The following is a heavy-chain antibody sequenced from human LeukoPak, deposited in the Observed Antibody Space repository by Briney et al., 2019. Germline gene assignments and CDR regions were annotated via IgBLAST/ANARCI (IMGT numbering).Heavy chain of an antibody. V-gene: IGHV3-53*01. CDR2: IYSGGST. Sequence: GGSLRLSCAASGFTVSSNYMSWVRQAPGKGLEWVSVIYSGGSTYYADSVKGRFTISRDNSKYTLYLQMNSLRAEDTAVYYCARDSVSSSWYLPGFDYWGQGTLVTVSS. CDR3: ARDSVSSSWYLPGFDY. CDR1: GFTVSSNY. J-gene: IGHJ4*02. D-gene: IGHD6-13*01.